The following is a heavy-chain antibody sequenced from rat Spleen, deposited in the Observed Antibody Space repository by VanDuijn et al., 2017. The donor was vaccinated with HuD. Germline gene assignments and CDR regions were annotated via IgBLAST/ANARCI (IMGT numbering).Heavy chain of an antibody. V-gene: IGHV5S13*01. J-gene: IGHJ2*01. CDR2: ISTGGGNT. CDR3: ARLTLFDY. CDR1: GFTFSNYG. Sequence: EVQLVESDGGLVQPGSPLKLSCAASGFTFSNYGMAWVRQTPTKGLEWVASISTGGGNTYYRDSVKGRFTISRDNAKSTLYLQMDSLRSEDTATYNCARLTLFDYWGQGVMVTVSS.